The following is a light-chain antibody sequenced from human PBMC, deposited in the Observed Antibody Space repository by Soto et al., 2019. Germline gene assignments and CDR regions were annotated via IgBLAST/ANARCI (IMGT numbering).Light chain of an antibody. V-gene: IGKV3-11*01. J-gene: IGKJ4*01. CDR2: GAF. Sequence: EIVLTQSPATLSVSPGEGATLSCRTSQIIGTNLAWYQQKPGQAPRLLIYGAFIRATGIPARFSGSGSGTDFTLTISSLEPEDFAVYFCHQRSNWPRTFGGGTKVDIK. CDR3: HQRSNWPRT. CDR1: QIIGTN.